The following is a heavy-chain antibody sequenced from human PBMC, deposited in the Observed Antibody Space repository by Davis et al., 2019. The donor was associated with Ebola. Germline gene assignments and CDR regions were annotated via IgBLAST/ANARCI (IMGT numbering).Heavy chain of an antibody. Sequence: AASVKVSCKASGYTFTSYYMHWVRQAPGQGLEWMGIINPSGGSTNYAQKFQGRVTMTRDTSTSTVYMELSSLRPEDTAVYYCAKWWELPKDAFDIWGLGTMVTVSS. CDR3: AKWWELPKDAFDI. CDR2: INPSGGST. CDR1: GYTFTSYY. V-gene: IGHV1-46*01. J-gene: IGHJ3*02. D-gene: IGHD1-26*01.